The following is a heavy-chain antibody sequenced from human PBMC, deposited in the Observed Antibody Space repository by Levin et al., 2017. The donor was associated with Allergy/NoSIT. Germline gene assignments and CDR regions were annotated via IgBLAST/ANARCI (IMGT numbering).Heavy chain of an antibody. Sequence: SGGSLRLSCSASGFTFSSYAMHWVRQAPGKGLEYVSAISSNGGSTYYADSVKGRFTISRDNSKNTLYLQMSSLRAEDTAVYYCVNGVRCGGDCYSGGFGYYYGMDVWGQGTTVTVSS. CDR2: ISSNGGST. D-gene: IGHD2-21*02. CDR1: GFTFSSYA. CDR3: VNGVRCGGDCYSGGFGYYYGMDV. J-gene: IGHJ6*02. V-gene: IGHV3-64D*06.